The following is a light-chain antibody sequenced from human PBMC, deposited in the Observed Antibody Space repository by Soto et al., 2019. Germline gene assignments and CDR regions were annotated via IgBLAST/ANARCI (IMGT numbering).Light chain of an antibody. Sequence: QSVLTQPPSVSGSPGHSVAISCTGTSSDVGSYNRVSWYQQPPGSAPKLMIYDVSNRPSGVPDRFSGSKSGNAASLTISGLQAEDEAVYYCSSYTSSNTYVFRTRTKVTVL. CDR2: DVS. CDR1: SSDVGSYNR. J-gene: IGLJ1*01. V-gene: IGLV2-18*02. CDR3: SSYTSSNTYV.